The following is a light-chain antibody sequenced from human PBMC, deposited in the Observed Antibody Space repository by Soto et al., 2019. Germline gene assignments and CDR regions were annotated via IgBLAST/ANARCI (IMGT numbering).Light chain of an antibody. J-gene: IGLJ2*01. V-gene: IGLV2-14*01. Sequence: QSALTQPASVSGSPGQSITVSCTGTTNDVGGYNFVAWYQQHPGKAPKLIIYEVSFRPSGVSNRFFGSKSGNTASLTISGLQAEDEADYYCASYTSRATLAFGGGTKLTVL. CDR1: TNDVGGYNF. CDR2: EVS. CDR3: ASYTSRATLA.